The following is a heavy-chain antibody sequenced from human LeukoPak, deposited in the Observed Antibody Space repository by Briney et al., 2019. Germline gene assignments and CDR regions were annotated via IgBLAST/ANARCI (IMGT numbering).Heavy chain of an antibody. Sequence: GGSLRLSCAASGFTFSIYVMSWVRQAPGKGLEWVSGGSSGTTYYADSVKGRFTISRDNSRDTVFLQMNSLRAEDTAVYYCARVFRSGDLFVSDSWGQGTLVTVSS. V-gene: IGHV3-23*01. CDR1: GFTFSIYV. J-gene: IGHJ4*02. D-gene: IGHD2-21*02. CDR3: ARVFRSGDLFVSDS. CDR2: GSSGTT.